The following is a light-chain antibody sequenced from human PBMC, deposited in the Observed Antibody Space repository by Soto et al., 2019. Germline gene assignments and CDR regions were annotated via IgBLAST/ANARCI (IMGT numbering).Light chain of an antibody. V-gene: IGLV2-14*01. Sequence: QSVLTQPASVSGSPGQSITISCTGTSSAFGGYNSVSWYQQHPGKAPKLMIYKITNRPSGVSNRFSGSKSGSTASLTISGLQAEDEADYYCNSYTRNNTLVFGGGTKVTVL. J-gene: IGLJ3*02. CDR3: NSYTRNNTLV. CDR2: KIT. CDR1: SSAFGGYNS.